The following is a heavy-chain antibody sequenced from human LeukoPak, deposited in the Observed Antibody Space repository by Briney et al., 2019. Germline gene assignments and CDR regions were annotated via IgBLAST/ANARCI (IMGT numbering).Heavy chain of an antibody. D-gene: IGHD3-3*01. CDR3: ARGSRITMFGVVKFDY. J-gene: IGHJ4*02. V-gene: IGHV3-48*03. CDR1: GFTFSSYE. CDR2: ISSSGSTI. Sequence: GGSLRLSCAASGFTFSSYEMNWVRQAPGKGLEWVSDISSSGSTIYYAASVKGRFTISRDNAKNSLYLQMNSLRAVDTGVYYCARGSRITMFGVVKFDYWGQGTLVTVSS.